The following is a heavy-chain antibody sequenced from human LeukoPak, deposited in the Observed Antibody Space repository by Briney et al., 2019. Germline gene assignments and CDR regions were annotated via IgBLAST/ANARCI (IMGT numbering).Heavy chain of an antibody. CDR1: GFTFSSYA. D-gene: IGHD3-10*01. V-gene: IGHV3-30*04. J-gene: IGHJ3*02. Sequence: PGGSLRLSCAASGFTFSSYAMHWVRQAPGKGLEWVAVISYDGSNKYYADSVKGRFTISRDNSKNTLYLQMNSLRAEDTAVYYCARSGVPYVFDGFDIWGQGTMVAVSS. CDR2: ISYDGSNK. CDR3: ARSGVPYVFDGFDI.